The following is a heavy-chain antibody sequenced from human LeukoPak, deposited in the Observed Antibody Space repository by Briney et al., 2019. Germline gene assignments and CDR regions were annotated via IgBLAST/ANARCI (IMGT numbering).Heavy chain of an antibody. V-gene: IGHV3-23*01. CDR2: ISGSGGCT. CDR1: GFTFSTYA. CDR3: ARESRWLGMTTVTTEDY. D-gene: IGHD4-17*01. Sequence: GGSLRLSCAASGFTFSTYAMSWVRQAPGKGLEWVSAISGSGGCTYYADSVKGRFTISRDNAKNSLYLQMNSLRAEDSAVYYCARESRWLGMTTVTTEDYWGQGILVTVSS. J-gene: IGHJ4*02.